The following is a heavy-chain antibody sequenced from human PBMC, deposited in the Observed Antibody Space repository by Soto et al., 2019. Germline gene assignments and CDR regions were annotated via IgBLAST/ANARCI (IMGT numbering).Heavy chain of an antibody. CDR2: INAGNGDT. D-gene: IGHD5-12*01. J-gene: IGHJ4*02. CDR1: GYTLTN. Sequence: QVQLVQYGAEVKRPGASVKVSCKASGYTLTNIHWVRQAPGQRLEWMGWINAGNGDTKYSQKFQGRVTITRDTSANTAYLELSSLRSEDTAAYYCARDSGYAENWGQGTLVTLSS. CDR3: ARDSGYAEN. V-gene: IGHV1-3*01.